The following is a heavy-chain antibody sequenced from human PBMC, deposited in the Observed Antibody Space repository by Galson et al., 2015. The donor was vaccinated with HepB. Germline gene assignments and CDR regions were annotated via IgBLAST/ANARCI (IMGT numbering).Heavy chain of an antibody. D-gene: IGHD4-23*01. CDR3: ARVNSKAFAL. V-gene: IGHV3-74*01. Sequence: SLRLSFAASGFTFSSYWMHWVRQAPGKGLVWVSRINSDGSSTSYADSVKGRFTISSDNAPNTLYLQLNSLRAEDTAVSYCARVNSKAFALWGRGTMVTVSS. CDR1: GFTFSSYW. CDR2: INSDGSST. J-gene: IGHJ3*01.